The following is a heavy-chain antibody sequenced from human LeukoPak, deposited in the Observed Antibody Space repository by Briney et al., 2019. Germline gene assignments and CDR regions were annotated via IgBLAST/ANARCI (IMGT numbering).Heavy chain of an antibody. CDR2: IYYSGST. CDR1: GGSISSYY. Sequence: SETLSLTCTVSGGSISSYYWSWIRQPPGKGLEWIGYIYYSGSTNYNPSLKSRVTISVDKSKNQFSLRLSSVTAADTAVYYCASTSTSYFDYWGQGTLVTVSS. J-gene: IGHJ4*02. CDR3: ASTSTSYFDY. V-gene: IGHV4-59*12.